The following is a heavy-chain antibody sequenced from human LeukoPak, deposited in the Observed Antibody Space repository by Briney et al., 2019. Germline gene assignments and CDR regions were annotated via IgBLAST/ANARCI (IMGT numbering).Heavy chain of an antibody. Sequence: GESLKISCKGSGYNFTSYWIGWVRQMPGKGLEWMGSIYPGDSDTRYSPSFQGQVTFSADKSINTAYVQWSSLEASDTAMYYCARRGYCSGGSCYFHFDYWGQGTLVTVSS. CDR1: GYNFTSYW. J-gene: IGHJ4*02. V-gene: IGHV5-51*01. CDR3: ARRGYCSGGSCYFHFDY. D-gene: IGHD2-15*01. CDR2: IYPGDSDT.